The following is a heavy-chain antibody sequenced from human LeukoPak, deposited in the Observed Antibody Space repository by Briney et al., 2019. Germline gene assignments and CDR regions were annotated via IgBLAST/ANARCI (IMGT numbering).Heavy chain of an antibody. CDR1: GGSFSGYY. V-gene: IGHV4-34*01. D-gene: IGHD1-14*01. Sequence: SETLSLTCAVYGGSFSGYYWSWIRQPPGKGLEWIGEINHSGSTNYNPSLKSRVTMSVDTSKNQFSLKLSSVTAADTAVYYCATHEPRMNAFDIWGQGTMVTVSS. CDR3: ATHEPRMNAFDI. CDR2: INHSGST. J-gene: IGHJ3*02.